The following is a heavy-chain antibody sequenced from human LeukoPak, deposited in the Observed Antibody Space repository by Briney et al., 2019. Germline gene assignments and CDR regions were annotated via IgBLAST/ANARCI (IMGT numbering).Heavy chain of an antibody. J-gene: IGHJ4*02. D-gene: IGHD2-15*01. CDR1: GFTFSSDT. Sequence: GGSLRLSCAASGFTFSSDTMNWVRQAPGKGLEWVSSITSRSGYTYYADSVKGRFTISRDNAKNSLYLQMNSLRDEDTAVYFCARDMRGSCSGGTCYTGIFDYWGQGTLVTVSS. CDR3: ARDMRGSCSGGTCYTGIFDY. CDR2: ITSRSGYT. V-gene: IGHV3-21*01.